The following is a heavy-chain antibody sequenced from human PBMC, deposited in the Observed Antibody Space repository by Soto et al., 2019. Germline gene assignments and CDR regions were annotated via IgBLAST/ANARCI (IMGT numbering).Heavy chain of an antibody. D-gene: IGHD4-17*01. CDR1: GFSLSAHGVG. CDR2: IYWDDDK. CDR3: AHSDYGDYVDF. J-gene: IGHJ4*02. V-gene: IGHV2-5*02. Sequence: QITLRESGPTLVKPTQTLPLTCTFSGFSLSAHGVGVGWIRQPPGKALEWLALIYWDDDKRYSPFLKSRLTITKDTCQNQVVLTMTNMAPVDTAAYFSAHSDYGDYVDFWSQATLVTDSS.